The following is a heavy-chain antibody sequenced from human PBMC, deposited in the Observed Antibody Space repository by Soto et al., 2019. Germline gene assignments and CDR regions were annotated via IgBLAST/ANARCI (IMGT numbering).Heavy chain of an antibody. CDR1: GFSLSTSGVG. CDR2: IYWDDDK. CDR3: AHLTHCGGDCYFPGDYFDY. Sequence: SGPTLVKPTQTLTLTCTFSGFSLSTSGVGVGWIRQPPGKALEWLALIYWDDDKRYSPSLKSRLTITKDTSQNQVILTMTNMDPVDTATYYCAHLTHCGGDCYFPGDYFDYWGQGTLVTVSS. J-gene: IGHJ4*02. D-gene: IGHD2-21*01. V-gene: IGHV2-5*02.